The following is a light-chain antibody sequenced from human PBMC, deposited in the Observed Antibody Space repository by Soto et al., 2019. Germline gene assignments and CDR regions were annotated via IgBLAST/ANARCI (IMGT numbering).Light chain of an antibody. CDR1: ISNSGKNY. J-gene: IGLJ3*02. CDR3: GTWDSSLSAPNWV. Sequence: QSVLTQPPSVSAAPGQKVTISCSGSISNSGKNYVSWYQQLPGTAPKVLIYDNNKRPSGIPDRFSGSKSGTSATLGITGLQTGDEADYYCGTWDSSLSAPNWVFGGGTKVTVL. V-gene: IGLV1-51*01. CDR2: DNN.